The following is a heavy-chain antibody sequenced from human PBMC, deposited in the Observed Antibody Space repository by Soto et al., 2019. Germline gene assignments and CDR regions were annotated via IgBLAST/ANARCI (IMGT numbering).Heavy chain of an antibody. CDR3: VKSATIAVAATDYFDY. CDR1: GFRFSMYA. CDR2: ISSNEDST. D-gene: IGHD6-19*01. V-gene: IGHV3-64D*06. J-gene: IGHJ4*02. Sequence: GGSLRLSCSASGFRFSMYAMHWVRQAPGKGLEYVSGISSNEDSTYYADSVKGRVTISRDNSKSMLFLQMSSLRTEDTAVYYYVKSATIAVAATDYFDYWGQGTLVTVSS.